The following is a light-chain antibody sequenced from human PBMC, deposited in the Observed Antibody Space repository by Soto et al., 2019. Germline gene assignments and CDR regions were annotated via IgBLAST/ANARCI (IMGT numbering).Light chain of an antibody. CDR3: HQKNKWLPIT. CDR1: QRVSSN. CDR2: GAS. Sequence: EIVMTQSPATLSVSPGERATLSCRASQRVSSNLAWYQQKPGQAPRLLIYGASTRATGIPARFSGSGSGTEFTLTINTMQSQDFAVYHGHQKNKWLPITFGQGTRLEIK. V-gene: IGKV3-15*01. J-gene: IGKJ5*01.